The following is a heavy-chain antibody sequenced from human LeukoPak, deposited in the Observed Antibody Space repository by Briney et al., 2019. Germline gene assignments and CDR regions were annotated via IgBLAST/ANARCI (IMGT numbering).Heavy chain of an antibody. CDR1: GFIFSSYG. D-gene: IGHD4-23*01. CDR3: ARDYGGNSGAFDV. Sequence: PGGSLRLSCAASGFIFSSYGMHWVRQAPGKGLECVAVISYDGSNKYYADSVKGRFTISRDKSKNTLYLQMNSLRPEDTAVYYCARDYGGNSGAFDVWGQGTMVTVSS. J-gene: IGHJ3*01. CDR2: ISYDGSNK. V-gene: IGHV3-30*03.